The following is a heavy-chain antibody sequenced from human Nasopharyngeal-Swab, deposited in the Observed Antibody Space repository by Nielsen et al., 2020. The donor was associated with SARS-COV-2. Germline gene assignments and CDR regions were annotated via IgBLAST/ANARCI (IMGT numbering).Heavy chain of an antibody. CDR3: ARVLPFRITGTSGMDV. V-gene: IGHV1-46*01. J-gene: IGHJ6*02. D-gene: IGHD1-7*01. CDR1: AYTFTSYY. CDR2: IHPTAGST. Sequence: ASVKVSCKASAYTFTSYYLHWVRQATGQGLEWMGIIHPTAGSTSYAQKFEGRVTMTRVTSTSTVYMDLTSLRSEDTAVYYCARVLPFRITGTSGMDVWGQGTTVTVSS.